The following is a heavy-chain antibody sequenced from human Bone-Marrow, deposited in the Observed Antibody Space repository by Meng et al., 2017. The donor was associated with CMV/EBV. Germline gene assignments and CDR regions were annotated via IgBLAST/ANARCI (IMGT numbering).Heavy chain of an antibody. J-gene: IGHJ5*02. CDR1: GFTFSDYY. V-gene: IGHV3-7*01. D-gene: IGHD2-2*01. CDR3: ARGGVKCSSTSCYSRGWFDP. CDR2: IKQDGSEK. Sequence: GGSLRLSCAASGFTFSDYYMSWIRQAPGKGLEWVANIKQDGSEKYYVDSVKGRFTISRDNAKNSLYLQMNSLRAEDTAVYYCARGGVKCSSTSCYSRGWFDPWDQRTLVTFSS.